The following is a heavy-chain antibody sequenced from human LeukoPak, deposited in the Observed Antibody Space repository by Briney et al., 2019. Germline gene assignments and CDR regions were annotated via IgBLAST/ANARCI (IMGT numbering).Heavy chain of an antibody. CDR2: IYYSGST. Sequence: SETLSLTCAVSGGSISSYYWSWIRQPPGKGLEWIGYIYYSGSTNYNPSLKSRVTISVDTSKNQFSLKLSSVTAADTAVYYCARHSMVRVVGLHYYYYYGMDVWGQGTTVTVSS. J-gene: IGHJ6*02. CDR1: GGSISSYY. V-gene: IGHV4-59*01. D-gene: IGHD3-10*01. CDR3: ARHSMVRVVGLHYYYYYGMDV.